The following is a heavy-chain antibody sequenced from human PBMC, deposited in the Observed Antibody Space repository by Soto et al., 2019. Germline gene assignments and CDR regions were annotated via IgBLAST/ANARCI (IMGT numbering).Heavy chain of an antibody. D-gene: IGHD1-26*01. CDR1: GGTFSSYV. Sequence: QVQLVQSGAEVKKPGSSVKVSCNASGGTFSSYVLTWVRQAPGQGLEWMGGIIPIFDRANYAQKFQGRVTFTADEYTGTVDMELSSLRSEDTAVYYCARGVDTRMLSGYYYYHGMDVWGQGTTVTVSS. J-gene: IGHJ6*02. CDR3: ARGVDTRMLSGYYYYHGMDV. V-gene: IGHV1-69*12. CDR2: IIPIFDRA.